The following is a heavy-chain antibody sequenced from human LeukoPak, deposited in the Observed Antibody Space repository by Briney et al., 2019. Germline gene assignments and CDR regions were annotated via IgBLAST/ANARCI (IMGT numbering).Heavy chain of an antibody. V-gene: IGHV3-23*01. CDR2: ISATGFTT. CDR3: TKDVQVGPTRGFFDF. CDR1: GFTVSSSF. J-gene: IGHJ4*03. Sequence: GGSLRLSCAASGFTVSSSFIYWVRRAPGKGLEWISVISATGFTTHHTDSVKGRFTISRDNSKSILYLQMDGLRAEDTAIYFCTKDVQVGPTRGFFDFWGQGTLVTVSS. D-gene: IGHD1-26*01.